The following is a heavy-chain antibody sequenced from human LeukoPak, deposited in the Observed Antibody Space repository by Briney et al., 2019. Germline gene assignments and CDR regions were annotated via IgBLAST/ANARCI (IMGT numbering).Heavy chain of an antibody. CDR2: IKSKTDGGTT. V-gene: IGHV3-15*01. CDR3: TTPSDSSVFGY. J-gene: IGHJ4*02. D-gene: IGHD3-22*01. CDR1: GFTFSNAW. Sequence: GGSLRLSCAASGFTFSNAWMSWVRQAPGKGLEWVGRIKSKTDGGTTDYAAPVKGRFTISRDDSKNTLYLQMNSLKTEDTAAYYCTTPSDSSVFGYWGQGTLVTVSS.